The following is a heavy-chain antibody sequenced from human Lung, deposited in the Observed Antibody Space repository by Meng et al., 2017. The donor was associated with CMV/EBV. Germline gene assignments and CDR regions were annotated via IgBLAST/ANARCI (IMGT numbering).Heavy chain of an antibody. CDR2: INPNSGDT. Sequence: SVKVSCKALGYTFSGYYIHWVRQAPGQGLEWMGWINPNSGDTYFTQKFQDSVTVTRDTSISTVYMELRRLRSDDTAMYYCARSRVGGRGGVFDYWGQGTMVTVSS. V-gene: IGHV1-2*02. CDR1: GYTFSGYY. J-gene: IGHJ4*02. D-gene: IGHD1-26*01. CDR3: ARSRVGGRGGVFDY.